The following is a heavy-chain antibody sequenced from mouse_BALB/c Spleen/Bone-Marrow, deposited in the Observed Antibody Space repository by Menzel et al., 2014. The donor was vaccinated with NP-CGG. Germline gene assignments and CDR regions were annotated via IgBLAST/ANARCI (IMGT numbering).Heavy chain of an antibody. Sequence: DVQLVESGPSLVKPSQTLSLTCSVTGVSITSGYWNWIRKFPGNKLEYMGYISYSGSTYYNPSLKSRISITRDTSKNQYYLQLNSGTTEDTATYYCARGGGSSYNYAMDYWGQGTSVTVSS. V-gene: IGHV3-8*02. D-gene: IGHD1-1*01. CDR3: ARGGGSSYNYAMDY. CDR1: GVSITSGY. J-gene: IGHJ4*01. CDR2: ISYSGST.